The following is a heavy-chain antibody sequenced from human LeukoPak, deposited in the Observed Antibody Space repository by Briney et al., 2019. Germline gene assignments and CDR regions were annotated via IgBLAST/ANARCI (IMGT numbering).Heavy chain of an antibody. CDR3: ARAVNYDFWSAYYYYMDV. Sequence: SETLSLTCTVSGGSISSGDYYWSWIRQPPRKGLEWIGYISYSGSTSYNPSLKSPFTISMDTSKNQISLRLSSVTAADTAVYYCARAVNYDFWSAYYYYMDVWGKGTTVTVSS. V-gene: IGHV4-30-4*01. J-gene: IGHJ6*03. CDR2: ISYSGST. D-gene: IGHD3-3*01. CDR1: GGSISSGDYY.